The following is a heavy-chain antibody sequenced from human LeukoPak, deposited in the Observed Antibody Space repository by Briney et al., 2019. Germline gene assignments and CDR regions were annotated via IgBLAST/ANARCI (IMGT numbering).Heavy chain of an antibody. J-gene: IGHJ6*02. CDR1: GSSFTSYW. CDR3: ITEKGEKRGYEGSGMDV. Sequence: GESLKISCKGSGSSFTSYWIGWVRQMPGKGLEWMGIIYPGDSDTRYSPSFQGQVTISADKSISTAYLQWSSLKVSDTAMYYCITEKGEKRGYEGSGMDVWGQGTTVTVSS. V-gene: IGHV5-51*01. CDR2: IYPGDSDT. D-gene: IGHD5-12*01.